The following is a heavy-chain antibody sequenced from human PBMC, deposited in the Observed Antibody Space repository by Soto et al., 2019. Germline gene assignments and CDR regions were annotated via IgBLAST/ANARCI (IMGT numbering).Heavy chain of an antibody. CDR3: ARDLSLDIVLMVYASSFDY. CDR2: ISAYNGNT. Sequence: ASVKVSCQASGYTFTSYGISWVRQAPGQGLEWMGWISAYNGNTNYAQKLQGRVTMTTDTSTSTAYMELRSLRSDDTAVYYCARDLSLDIVLMVYASSFDYWGQGTLVTVSS. J-gene: IGHJ4*02. V-gene: IGHV1-18*01. D-gene: IGHD2-8*01. CDR1: GYTFTSYG.